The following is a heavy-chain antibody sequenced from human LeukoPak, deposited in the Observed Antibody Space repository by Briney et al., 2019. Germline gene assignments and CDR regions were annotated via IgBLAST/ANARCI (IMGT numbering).Heavy chain of an antibody. J-gene: IGHJ6*03. Sequence: GASVKVSCKASGYTFTSYGISWVRQAPGQGLEWMGWISAYNGNTNYAQKLQGRVTMTTDTSTSTAYMELRSLRSDDTAVYYCARGATKVTSVIHMDVWGKGTTVIVSS. V-gene: IGHV1-18*01. CDR3: ARGATKVTSVIHMDV. CDR2: ISAYNGNT. D-gene: IGHD4-17*01. CDR1: GYTFTSYG.